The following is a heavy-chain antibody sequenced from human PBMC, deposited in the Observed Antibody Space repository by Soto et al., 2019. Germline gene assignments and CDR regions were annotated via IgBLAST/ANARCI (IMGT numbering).Heavy chain of an antibody. Sequence: QLQLQESGPGLVKPSETLSLTCTVSGGSISSSSYYWGWIRQPPGKGLEWIGSIYYSGSTYYNPSLKSRVTISVDTSKNQFSLKLSSVTAADTAVYYCASEVIVVDSPQTTYNWFDPWGQGTLVTVSS. J-gene: IGHJ5*02. CDR1: GGSISSSSYY. V-gene: IGHV4-39*01. CDR3: ASEVIVVDSPQTTYNWFDP. CDR2: IYYSGST. D-gene: IGHD2-2*01.